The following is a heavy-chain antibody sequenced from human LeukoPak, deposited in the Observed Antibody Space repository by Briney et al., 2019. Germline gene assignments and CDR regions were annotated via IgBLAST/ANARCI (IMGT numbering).Heavy chain of an antibody. D-gene: IGHD3-10*01. CDR1: GFTFSSYW. V-gene: IGHV3-48*04. Sequence: PGGSLRLSCAASGFTFSSYWMTWVRQAPGKGLQWVSYISSSGRTLYHAESVQGRFTISRDNAKNSLYLEMNNLRAEDTAVYYCARGMVNYYGSADRWGQGALVIVSS. J-gene: IGHJ4*02. CDR3: ARGMVNYYGSADR. CDR2: ISSSGRTL.